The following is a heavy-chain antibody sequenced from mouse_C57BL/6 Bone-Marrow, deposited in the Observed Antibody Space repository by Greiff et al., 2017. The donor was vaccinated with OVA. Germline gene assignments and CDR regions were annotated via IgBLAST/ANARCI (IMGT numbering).Heavy chain of an antibody. D-gene: IGHD2-4*01. V-gene: IGHV3-6*01. CDR2: ISYDGSN. CDR3: ARGHDDYLYYAMDY. CDR1: GYSITSGYY. J-gene: IGHJ4*01. Sequence: EVKLMESGPGLVKPSQSLSLTCSVTGYSITSGYYWNWIRQFPGNKLEWMGYISYDGSNNYNPSLKNRISITRDTSKNQFFLKLNSVTTEDTATYYCARGHDDYLYYAMDYWGQGTSVTVSS.